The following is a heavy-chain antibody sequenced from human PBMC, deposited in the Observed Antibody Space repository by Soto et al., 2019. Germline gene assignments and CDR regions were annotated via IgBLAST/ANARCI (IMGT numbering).Heavy chain of an antibody. CDR3: ARGPLGEKTEDYYCGMDV. CDR2: IIPIFGTA. V-gene: IGHV1-69*06. D-gene: IGHD2-21*01. CDR1: GGTFSSYA. J-gene: IGHJ6*02. Sequence: GASVKVSCKASGGTFSSYAISWVRQAPGQGLEWMGGIIPIFGTANYAQKFQGRVTITADKSTSTAYMELSSLRSEDTAVYYCARGPLGEKTEDYYCGMDVWGQGTTVTVSS.